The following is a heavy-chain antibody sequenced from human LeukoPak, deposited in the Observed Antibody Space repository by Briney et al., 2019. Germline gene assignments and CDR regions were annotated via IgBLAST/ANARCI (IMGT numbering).Heavy chain of an antibody. CDR3: ARLIGVPNYYYFDY. J-gene: IGHJ4*02. CDR2: IYHSGST. D-gene: IGHD4/OR15-4a*01. CDR1: GNSISSYY. V-gene: IGHV4-38-2*02. Sequence: SETLSLTCTVSGNSISSYYWNWIRQPPGKGLEWIGSIYHSGSTYYNPSLKSRVTISVDTSKNQFSLKLSSVTAADTAVYYCARLIGVPNYYYFDYWGQGTLVTVSS.